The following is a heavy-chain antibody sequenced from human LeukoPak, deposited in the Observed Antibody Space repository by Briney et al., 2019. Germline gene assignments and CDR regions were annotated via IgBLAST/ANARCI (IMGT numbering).Heavy chain of an antibody. CDR1: GFTFSNYG. CDR2: ISYDGGNR. J-gene: IGHJ6*02. Sequence: PGRSLRLSCAASGFTFSNYGIHWVRQAPGKGLEWVTFISYDGGNRHYVDSVKGRFTISRDNSKNTLYLQMNSLRAEDTAVYYCARAIASTRMDVWGQGTTVSVSS. D-gene: IGHD2-15*01. V-gene: IGHV3-30*03. CDR3: ARAIASTRMDV.